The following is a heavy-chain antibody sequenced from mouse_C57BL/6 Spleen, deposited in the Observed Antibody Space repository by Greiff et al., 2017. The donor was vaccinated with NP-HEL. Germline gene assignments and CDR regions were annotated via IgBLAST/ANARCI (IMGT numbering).Heavy chain of an antibody. D-gene: IGHD1-1*01. CDR3: ARDTTPVAMDY. Sequence: QVQLKQPGAELVRPGSSVKLSCKASGYTFTSYWMHWVKQRPIQGLEWIGNIDPSDSETHYNQKFKGKATLTVDKSSSTAYMQLSSLTSADSAVYYCARDTTPVAMDYWGQGTSVTVSS. J-gene: IGHJ4*01. CDR2: IDPSDSET. CDR1: GYTFTSYW. V-gene: IGHV1-52*01.